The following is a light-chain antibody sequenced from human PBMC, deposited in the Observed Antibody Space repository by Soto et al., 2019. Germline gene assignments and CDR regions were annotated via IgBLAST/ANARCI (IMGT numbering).Light chain of an antibody. Sequence: EIVLTQSPGTQSLSPGERATLSCRARQSSSNSDLDWYQPNPGQAPRLLISVASSRATGIPDRFSGSGSGTDFTLTSSRLEPEDLAVYYCQQYDSSPWTVGQGTKVELK. CDR2: VAS. J-gene: IGKJ1*01. CDR1: QSSSNSD. V-gene: IGKV3-20*01. CDR3: QQYDSSPWT.